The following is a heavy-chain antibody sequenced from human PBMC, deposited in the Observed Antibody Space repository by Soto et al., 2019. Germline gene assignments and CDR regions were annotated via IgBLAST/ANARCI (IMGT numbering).Heavy chain of an antibody. CDR1: GFTFSSYG. CDR2: IWYDGSNK. V-gene: IGHV3-33*01. CDR3: ARRAWYSSGWYADY. J-gene: IGHJ4*02. D-gene: IGHD6-19*01. Sequence: GGSLRLSCAASGFTFSSYGMHWVRQAPGKGLEWVAVIWYDGSNKYYADSVKGRFTISRDNSKNTLYLQMNSLRAEDTGVYFCARRAWYSSGWYADYWGQGTLVTVSS.